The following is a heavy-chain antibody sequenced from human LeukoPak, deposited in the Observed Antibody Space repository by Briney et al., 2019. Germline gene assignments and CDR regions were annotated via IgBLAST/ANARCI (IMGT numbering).Heavy chain of an antibody. CDR2: IYSGGTI. CDR1: GFTFNNYW. CDR3: ARDGRAVTSNMDAFDI. V-gene: IGHV3-53*01. D-gene: IGHD6-19*01. Sequence: GGSLRLSCVASGFTFNNYWMTWVRQPPGKGLEWVSVIYSGGTIYYADSVKGRFTISRDNSKNTLFLQMNSLRVEDTAVYYCARDGRAVTSNMDAFDIWGQGTMVTVSS. J-gene: IGHJ3*02.